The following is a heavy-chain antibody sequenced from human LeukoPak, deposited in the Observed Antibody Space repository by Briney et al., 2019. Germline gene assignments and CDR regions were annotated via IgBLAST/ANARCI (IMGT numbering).Heavy chain of an antibody. CDR3: AAANMVRGDFDAFDI. CDR1: GFTFTSSA. CDR2: IVVGSGNT. J-gene: IGHJ3*02. Sequence: SVKVSCKASGFTFTSSAVQWVRQARGQRLEWIGWIVVGSGNTNYAQKFQERVTITRDMSTSTAHMELSSLRSEDTAVYYCAAANMVRGDFDAFDIWGQGTMVTVSS. D-gene: IGHD3-10*01. V-gene: IGHV1-58*01.